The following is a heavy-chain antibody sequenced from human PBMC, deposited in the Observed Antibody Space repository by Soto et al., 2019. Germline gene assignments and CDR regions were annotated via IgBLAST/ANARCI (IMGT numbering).Heavy chain of an antibody. CDR1: GGSISSGGYY. V-gene: IGHV4-31*02. CDR2: IYYSGST. D-gene: IGHD1-20*01. CDR3: ARVDNGVFDY. Sequence: SETLSLTXTVSGGSISSGGYYWSWIRQHPGKGLEWIGYIYYSGSTYYNPSLKSRVTISVDTSKNQFSLKLSSVTAADTAVYYCARVDNGVFDYWGQGTLVTVSS. J-gene: IGHJ4*02.